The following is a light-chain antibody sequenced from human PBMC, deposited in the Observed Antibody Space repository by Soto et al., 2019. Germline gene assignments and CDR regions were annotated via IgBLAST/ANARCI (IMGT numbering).Light chain of an antibody. CDR3: SSYTTSSSYV. Sequence: QSALTQPASVSGSPGQSITISCTGTSSDVGGFNYVSWYQQHPGKAPKLLIFDVYSRPSGISNRFSGSKSGNTASLTISGLQAEDEADYYWSSYTTSSSYVFGAGTKLTVL. J-gene: IGLJ1*01. V-gene: IGLV2-14*01. CDR1: SSDVGGFNY. CDR2: DVY.